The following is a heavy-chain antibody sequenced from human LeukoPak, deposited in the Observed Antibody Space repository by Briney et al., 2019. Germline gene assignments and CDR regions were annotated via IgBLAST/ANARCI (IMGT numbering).Heavy chain of an antibody. V-gene: IGHV4-59*01. D-gene: IGHD7-27*01. CDR3: ARDRDLTGGFDY. CDR2: IYYSGST. CDR1: GGSISSYY. J-gene: IGHJ4*02. Sequence: SETLSLTCTVSGGSISSYYWSWIRQPPGKGLEWIGYIYYSGSTNYKPSLKSRVTISVDTSKNQFSLKLSSVTAADTAVYYCARDRDLTGGFDYWGQGTLVTVSS.